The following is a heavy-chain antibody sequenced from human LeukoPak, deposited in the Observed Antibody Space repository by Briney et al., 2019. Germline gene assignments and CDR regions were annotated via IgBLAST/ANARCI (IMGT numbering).Heavy chain of an antibody. CDR3: ARHGWEWELMYYFDY. CDR1: GGSFSRYY. V-gene: IGHV4-34*01. Sequence: SETLSLTCAVYGGSFSRYYWSWIRQPPGKGLEWIGEINQSGSTNYNPSLKSRVTISVDTSKNQFSLKLSSVTAADTAVYYCARHGWEWELMYYFDYWGQGTLVTVSS. D-gene: IGHD1-26*01. CDR2: INQSGST. J-gene: IGHJ4*02.